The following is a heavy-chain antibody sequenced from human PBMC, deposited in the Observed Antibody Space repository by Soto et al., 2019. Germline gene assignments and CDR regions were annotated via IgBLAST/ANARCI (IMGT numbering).Heavy chain of an antibody. CDR2: MNDDGKEK. V-gene: IGHV3-7*01. Sequence: VQSGGGLVQPGGSLTLSCAASGFTFYKSRMTWVRQTPGKGLEWVAGMNDDGKEKYYVDSMEGRITISRDNRRNSLYLQMSTLRVEDTGLYFCARDPFYGAFDIWGQGTVVTVSS. J-gene: IGHJ3*02. CDR3: ARDPFYGAFDI. D-gene: IGHD3-10*01. CDR1: GFTFYKSR.